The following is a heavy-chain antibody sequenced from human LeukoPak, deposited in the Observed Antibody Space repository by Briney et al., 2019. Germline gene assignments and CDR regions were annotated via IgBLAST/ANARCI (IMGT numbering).Heavy chain of an antibody. V-gene: IGHV4-31*03. Sequence: TSQTLSLTCIVSGGSISSGGYYWSWIRQHPGKGLEWIGYIYDSGTTYYNPSLKSRVSIPVDTSKNQFSLKLSSVTAADTAVYYCARGGDRRGFDYWGQGTLVTVSS. J-gene: IGHJ4*02. CDR2: IYDSGTT. CDR1: GGSISSGGYY. CDR3: ARGGDRRGFDY. D-gene: IGHD1-14*01.